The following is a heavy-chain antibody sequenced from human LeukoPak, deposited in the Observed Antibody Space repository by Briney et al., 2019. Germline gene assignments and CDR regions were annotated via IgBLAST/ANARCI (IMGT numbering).Heavy chain of an antibody. D-gene: IGHD3-10*01. CDR1: GFNFIVYE. V-gene: IGHV3-48*03. CDR2: IKGLGSTT. Sequence: GGSLRLSCVASGFNFIVYEMHCVRPAPGGCLGWVSYIKGLGSTTYYRHSVKGRFTITRDNAENSLYLEMTSLRVEDTALYYCARGRSYRNFDYWGQGTLVTVSS. CDR3: ARGRSYRNFDY. J-gene: IGHJ4*02.